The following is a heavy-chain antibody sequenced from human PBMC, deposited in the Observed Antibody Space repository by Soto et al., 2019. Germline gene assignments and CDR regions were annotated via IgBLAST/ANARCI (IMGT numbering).Heavy chain of an antibody. CDR2: ISAYNADT. Sequence: QVHVVQSGAEVKKPGASVKVSCKASGYIFRNYGIGWVRQAPGQGLEWMAWISAYNADTNYAQKFQGRVTLTTDTSTGTAYMELNSLRTDDTAVYYCDRVRNYGEVGDYWGQGTLVTVSS. V-gene: IGHV1-18*01. D-gene: IGHD4-17*01. J-gene: IGHJ4*01. CDR1: GYIFRNYG. CDR3: DRVRNYGEVGDY.